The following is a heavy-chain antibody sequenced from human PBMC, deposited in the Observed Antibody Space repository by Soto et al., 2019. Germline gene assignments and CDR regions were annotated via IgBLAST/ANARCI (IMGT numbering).Heavy chain of an antibody. CDR2: IFHSGST. CDR1: GASISSGDYY. CDR3: VREANWNYEVGNYFDN. J-gene: IGHJ4*02. Sequence: SETLSLTCTVSGASISSGDYYWSWIRQPPGKGLEWIGYIFHSGSTYYNPSLKSRITLSIDMSNNQFSLNLRSVTAADTAVYYCVREANWNYEVGNYFDNWGQGILVTVAS. V-gene: IGHV4-30-4*01. D-gene: IGHD1-7*01.